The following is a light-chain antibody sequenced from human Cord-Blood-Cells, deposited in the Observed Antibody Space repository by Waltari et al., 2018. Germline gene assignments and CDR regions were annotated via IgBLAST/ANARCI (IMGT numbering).Light chain of an antibody. V-gene: IGLV2-23*01. CDR3: CAYAGSSTLYV. J-gene: IGLJ1*01. CDR2: EGS. Sequence: QSALTQPASVSGSPGQSITTSCTGTSSDVGSYNIVTWYQQHPGKAPKLMIYEGSKRPSGVSNRFSGSKSGNTASLTISGLQAEDEADYYCCAYAGSSTLYVFGTGTKVTVL. CDR1: SSDVGSYNI.